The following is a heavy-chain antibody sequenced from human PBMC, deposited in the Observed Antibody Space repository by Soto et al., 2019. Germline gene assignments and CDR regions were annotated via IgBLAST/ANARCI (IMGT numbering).Heavy chain of an antibody. Sequence: PGGSLRLSCAASGFTFSNAWMSWVRQAPGKGLEWVGRIKSKTDGGTTDYAAPVKGRFTISRGDSKNTLYLQMNSLKTEDTAVYSCTTCQIGYCSSTSCSDCYYYYGMDVWGQGTTVTVSS. CDR3: TTCQIGYCSSTSCSDCYYYYGMDV. CDR2: IKSKTDGGTT. CDR1: GFTFSNAW. J-gene: IGHJ6*02. D-gene: IGHD2-2*01. V-gene: IGHV3-15*01.